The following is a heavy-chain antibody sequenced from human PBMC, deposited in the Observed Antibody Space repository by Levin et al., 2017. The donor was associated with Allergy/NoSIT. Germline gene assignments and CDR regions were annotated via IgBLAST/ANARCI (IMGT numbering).Heavy chain of an antibody. Sequence: GGSLRLSCAASGFTFSSYGMHWVRQAPGKGREGVAVIWDDGYKKYYADSVKGRFTISRDNSKNTLYLQMNSLRAEDTAVYYCARVLRFYYYYYMDVWGKGTTVTVSS. D-gene: IGHD5-12*01. J-gene: IGHJ6*03. CDR3: ARVLRFYYYYYMDV. CDR2: IWDDGYKK. V-gene: IGHV3-33*01. CDR1: GFTFSSYG.